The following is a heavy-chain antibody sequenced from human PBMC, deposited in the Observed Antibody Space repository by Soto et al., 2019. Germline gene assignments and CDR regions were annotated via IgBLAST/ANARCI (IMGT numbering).Heavy chain of an antibody. Sequence: QVQLQESDAGLVKASQTLSLTCTVSGGSVSSGAYYWTWIRQRPGKGLEWIGYIYYSGSTYYSPSLKSRLYISLDTSKNPFSLRLSSVTAADTAMYYCARARLRAVYAFDIWGQGTMVTVSS. V-gene: IGHV4-31*03. D-gene: IGHD5-12*01. CDR1: GGSVSSGAYY. CDR2: IYYSGST. J-gene: IGHJ3*02. CDR3: ARARLRAVYAFDI.